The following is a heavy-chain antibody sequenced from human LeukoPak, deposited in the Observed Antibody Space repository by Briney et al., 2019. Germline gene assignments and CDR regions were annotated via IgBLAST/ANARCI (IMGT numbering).Heavy chain of an antibody. CDR1: GFTFSSYW. J-gene: IGHJ6*03. V-gene: IGHV3-73*01. CDR2: IRSKANSYAT. CDR3: TRHAYMTTVMTRGYYYMDV. Sequence: PGGSLRLSCAASGFTFSSYWMSWVRQASGKGLEWVGRIRSKANSYATAYAASVKGRFTISRDDSKNTAYLQMNSLKTEDTAVYYCTRHAYMTTVMTRGYYYMDVWGKGTTVTVSS. D-gene: IGHD4-17*01.